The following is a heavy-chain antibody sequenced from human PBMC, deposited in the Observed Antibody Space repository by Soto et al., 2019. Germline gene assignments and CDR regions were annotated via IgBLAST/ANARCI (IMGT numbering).Heavy chain of an antibody. J-gene: IGHJ4*02. V-gene: IGHV3-64D*08. D-gene: IGHD6-13*01. CDR2: ISSNGGST. Sequence: GGSLRLSCSASGFTFSSYAMHWVRQAPGKGLEYVSAISSNGGSTYYADSVKGRFTISRDNSKNTLYLQMSSLRAEDTAVYYCVKGPVMYSSSWSSLVFDYWGQGTLVTVSS. CDR1: GFTFSSYA. CDR3: VKGPVMYSSSWSSLVFDY.